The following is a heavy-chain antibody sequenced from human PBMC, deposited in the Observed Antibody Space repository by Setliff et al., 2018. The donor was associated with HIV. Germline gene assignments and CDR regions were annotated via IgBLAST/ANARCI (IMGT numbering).Heavy chain of an antibody. D-gene: IGHD3-22*01. CDR2: IRYDGSNK. V-gene: IGHV3-30*02. CDR1: GFTFSSYG. Sequence: PSETLSLSCAASGFTFSSYGMHWVRQAPGKGLEWVAFIRYDGSNKYYADSVKGRFTISRDNSKNTLYLQMNSLRAEDTAVYYCAKPRHYDSSGDLDYWGQGTLVTVSS. J-gene: IGHJ4*02. CDR3: AKPRHYDSSGDLDY.